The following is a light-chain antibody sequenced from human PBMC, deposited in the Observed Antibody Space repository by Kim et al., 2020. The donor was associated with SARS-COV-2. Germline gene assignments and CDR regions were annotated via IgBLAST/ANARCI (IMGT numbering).Light chain of an antibody. CDR2: SND. J-gene: IGLJ2*01. CDR3: SAWDDSLNGVI. Sequence: GQRVTISCDGSTPNIGTNAVNWYQQRPGTAPKLLIYSNDHRPSGVPDRFSGSKSGTSASLAISGLQSEDEADYYCSAWDDSLNGVIFGGGTQLTVL. V-gene: IGLV1-44*01. CDR1: TPNIGTNA.